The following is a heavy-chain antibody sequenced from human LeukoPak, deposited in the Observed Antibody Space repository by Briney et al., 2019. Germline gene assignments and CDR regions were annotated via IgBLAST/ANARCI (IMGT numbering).Heavy chain of an antibody. J-gene: IGHJ5*02. V-gene: IGHV4-31*03. D-gene: IGHD3-22*01. Sequence: SETLSLTCTVSGGSISSGGYYWSWIRQHPGKGLEWIGYIYYSGSTYYNPSLQSRVTISVDTSKNQFSLKLSSVTAADTAVYYCASSTYYYDSSGYYWSNWFDPWAREPWSPSPQ. CDR1: GGSISSGGYY. CDR3: ASSTYYYDSSGYYWSNWFDP. CDR2: IYYSGST.